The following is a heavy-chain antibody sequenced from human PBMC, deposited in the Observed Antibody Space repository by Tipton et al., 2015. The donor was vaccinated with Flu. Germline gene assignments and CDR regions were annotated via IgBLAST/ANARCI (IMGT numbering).Heavy chain of an antibody. CDR2: ISSSGSTI. Sequence: SLRLSCAASGFTFSSYEMNWVRQAPGKGLEWLSYISSSGSTISYADSVRGRFTISRDNAKNSLYLQMNSLRAEGTALYYCATLTGDDYWGQGDLVTVSS. J-gene: IGHJ4*02. CDR1: GFTFSSYE. V-gene: IGHV3-48*03. D-gene: IGHD7-27*01. CDR3: ATLTGDDY.